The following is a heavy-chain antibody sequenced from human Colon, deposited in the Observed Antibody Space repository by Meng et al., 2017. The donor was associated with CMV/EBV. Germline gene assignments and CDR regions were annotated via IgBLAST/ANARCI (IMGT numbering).Heavy chain of an antibody. V-gene: IGHV3-74*01. J-gene: IGHJ4*02. CDR1: GFTSRSYW. CDR3: ARDVFGTSSYDY. D-gene: IGHD4-23*01. Sequence: GGSLRPSCTASGFTSRSYWMHWVRQVPGKGLVWVSRINKDGGSITYADFVEGRFTISRDNAKNTLYLQLNSLRVEDTAVYYCARDVFGTSSYDYWGQGALVTVSS. CDR2: INKDGGSI.